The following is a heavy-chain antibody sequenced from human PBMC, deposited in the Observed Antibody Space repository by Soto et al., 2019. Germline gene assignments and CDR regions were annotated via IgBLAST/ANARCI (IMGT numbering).Heavy chain of an antibody. D-gene: IGHD4-4*01. CDR3: AKGGMTTIMWADEY. Sequence: QVQLVESGGGVVQPGTSLRLSCAASGFTFSSYGMHWVRQAPGKGLEWVAVISYDGNNEYYADSVKGRFTISRDNSKNTLYLQMNSLRAEDTAVYYCAKGGMTTIMWADEYWGQGTLVTVSS. CDR2: ISYDGNNE. V-gene: IGHV3-30*18. J-gene: IGHJ4*02. CDR1: GFTFSSYG.